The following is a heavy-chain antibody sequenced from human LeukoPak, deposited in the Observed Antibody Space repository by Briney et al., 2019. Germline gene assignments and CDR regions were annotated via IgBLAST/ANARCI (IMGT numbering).Heavy chain of an antibody. V-gene: IGHV3-53*01. CDR1: GFTVSGNY. Sequence: GGSLRLSCAASGFTVSGNYMSWVRQSPGKGLEWVSVVYSGGSTYYADSVKGRFTISRDNSRNTLYLQMNSLGTEDTAVYYCATTYCSSTSCYPYYFDYWGQGTLVTVSS. D-gene: IGHD2-2*01. CDR3: ATTYCSSTSCYPYYFDY. J-gene: IGHJ4*02. CDR2: VYSGGST.